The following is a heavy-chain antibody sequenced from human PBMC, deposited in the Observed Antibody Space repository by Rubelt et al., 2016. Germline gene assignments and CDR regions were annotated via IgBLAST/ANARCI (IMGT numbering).Heavy chain of an antibody. CDR2: INHSGST. CDR1: GGSFSGYY. V-gene: IGHV4-34*01. J-gene: IGHJ3*02. CDR3: ARTIYSYGQPDAFDI. Sequence: QVQLQQWGAGLLKPSETLSLTCAVYGGSFSGYYWSWIRQPPGKGLEWTGEINHSGSTNYNPSLKSRVTISVAPSKNQFSRKLSSVTAADTAVYYCARTIYSYGQPDAFDIWGQGTLVTVSS. D-gene: IGHD3-16*02.